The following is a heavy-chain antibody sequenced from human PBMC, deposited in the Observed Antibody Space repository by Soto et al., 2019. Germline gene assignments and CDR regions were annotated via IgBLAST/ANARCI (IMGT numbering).Heavy chain of an antibody. CDR2: INPKSGGT. D-gene: IGHD2-2*01. CDR1: GYTFTDCY. Sequence: GASEKVACKASGYTFTDCYMHWVRQAPGQGLEWMGWINPKSGGTKYVQKFQGRVIMTRDTSIRTVFLEVTGLRSDESAVYYCATCLQTVPSLHFYYGIDVRGQGLTVTFS. V-gene: IGHV1-2*02. CDR3: ATCLQTVPSLHFYYGIDV. J-gene: IGHJ6*02.